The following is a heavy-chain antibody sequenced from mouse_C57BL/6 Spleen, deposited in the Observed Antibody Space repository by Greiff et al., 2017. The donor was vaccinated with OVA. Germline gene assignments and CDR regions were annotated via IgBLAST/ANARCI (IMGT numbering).Heavy chain of an antibody. Sequence: VQLQESGPGLVQPSQSLSITCTVSGFSLTSYGVHWVRQSPGKGLEWLGVIWRGGSTDYNAAFMSRLSITKDNSKSQVFFKMNSLQADDTAIYYCANCYYGNYEYAMDYWGQGTSVTVSS. J-gene: IGHJ4*01. D-gene: IGHD2-1*01. CDR3: ANCYYGNYEYAMDY. V-gene: IGHV2-5*01. CDR1: GFSLTSYG. CDR2: IWRGGST.